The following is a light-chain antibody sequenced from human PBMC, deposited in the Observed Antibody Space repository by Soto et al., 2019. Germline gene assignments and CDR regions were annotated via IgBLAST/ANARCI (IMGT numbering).Light chain of an antibody. Sequence: DIQMPQSPSTLSASVGDRVTITCRASQTINNYLNWYQQKPGKAPKCLIYGASSLQSGVSSRFSGRGSGTDYTLTISSLQPEEFATYFCQQSYDSPPTFGGGTKVEIK. CDR3: QQSYDSPPT. CDR2: GAS. CDR1: QTINNY. J-gene: IGKJ4*01. V-gene: IGKV1-39*01.